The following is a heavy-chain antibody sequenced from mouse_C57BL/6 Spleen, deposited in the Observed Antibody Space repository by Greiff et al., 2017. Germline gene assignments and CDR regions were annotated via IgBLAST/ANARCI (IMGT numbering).Heavy chain of an antibody. D-gene: IGHD1-1*01. CDR1: GFTFSDYY. CDR2: INYDGSST. V-gene: IGHV5-16*01. J-gene: IGHJ4*01. Sequence: EVMLVESEGGLVQPGSSMKLSCTASGFTFSDYYMAWVRQVPEKGLEWVANINYDGSSTYYLDSLKSRFIISRDNAKNILYLQMSSLKSEDTATYYCARDRAYGSSYAMDYWGQGTSLTVSS. CDR3: ARDRAYGSSYAMDY.